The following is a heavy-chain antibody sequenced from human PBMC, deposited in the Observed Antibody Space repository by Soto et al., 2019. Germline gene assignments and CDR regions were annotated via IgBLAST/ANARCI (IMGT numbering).Heavy chain of an antibody. V-gene: IGHV3-30*18. Sequence: PGGSLRLSCAASGFTFSSYGMHWVRQAPGKGLEWVAVISYDGSNKYYADSVKGRFTISRDNSKNTLYLQMNSLRAEDTAVYYCAKDSGLYGMDVWGQGTTVTVSS. D-gene: IGHD3-10*01. CDR2: ISYDGSNK. CDR1: GFTFSSYG. CDR3: AKDSGLYGMDV. J-gene: IGHJ6*02.